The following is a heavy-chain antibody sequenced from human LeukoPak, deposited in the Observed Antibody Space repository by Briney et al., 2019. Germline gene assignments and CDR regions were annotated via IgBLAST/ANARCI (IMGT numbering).Heavy chain of an antibody. CDR3: AREAMVRGVIYYYYYYMDV. Sequence: ASVKVSCKASGYTFTSYAMNWVRQAPGQGLEWMGWINTNTGNPTYAQGFTGRFVFPLDTSVSTAYLQISSLKAEDTAVYYCAREAMVRGVIYYYYYYMDVWGKGTTVTVSS. J-gene: IGHJ6*03. D-gene: IGHD3-10*01. CDR1: GYTFTSYA. CDR2: INTNTGNP. V-gene: IGHV7-4-1*02.